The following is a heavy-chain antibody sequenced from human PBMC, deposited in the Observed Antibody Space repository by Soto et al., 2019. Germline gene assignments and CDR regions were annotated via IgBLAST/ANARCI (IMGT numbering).Heavy chain of an antibody. V-gene: IGHV1-24*01. J-gene: IGHJ5*02. CDR2: FDPEDGET. Sequence: ASVKVSCKVSGYTLTELSMHWVRQAPGKGLEWMGGFDPEDGETIYAQKFQGRVTMTEDTSTDTAYMELSSLRSEDTAVYYCATRYCSSTSCYYFWFDPWGQGTLVTVSS. D-gene: IGHD2-2*01. CDR1: GYTLTELS. CDR3: ATRYCSSTSCYYFWFDP.